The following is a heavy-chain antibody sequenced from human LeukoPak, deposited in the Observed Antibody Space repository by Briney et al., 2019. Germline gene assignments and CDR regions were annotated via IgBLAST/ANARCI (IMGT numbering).Heavy chain of an antibody. CDR2: ISGSGGST. V-gene: IGHV3-23*01. D-gene: IGHD3-3*01. Sequence: PGGSLRLSCAASGFTFSSYAMSWVRQAPGKGLEWVSAISGSGGSTYYADSVKGRFTISRDNSKNTLYLQRNSLRAEDTAVYYCAKDGSYYDFWSGYQTPDNWFDPWGQGTLVTVSS. J-gene: IGHJ5*02. CDR1: GFTFSSYA. CDR3: AKDGSYYDFWSGYQTPDNWFDP.